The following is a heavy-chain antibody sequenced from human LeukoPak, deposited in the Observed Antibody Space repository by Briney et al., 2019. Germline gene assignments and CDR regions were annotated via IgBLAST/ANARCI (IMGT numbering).Heavy chain of an antibody. CDR2: IYYSGST. V-gene: IGHV4-59*01. J-gene: IGHJ4*02. Sequence: PSETLSLTCTVSSGSISTYYWSWIRQPPGKGLEWIGYIYYSGSTNYNPSLVSRVAMSVDTSKNQFSLRLSSVTAADTAVYYCARDLVARGRYFDSWGQGTLVTVSS. D-gene: IGHD2-8*02. CDR3: ARDLVARGRYFDS. CDR1: SGSISTYY.